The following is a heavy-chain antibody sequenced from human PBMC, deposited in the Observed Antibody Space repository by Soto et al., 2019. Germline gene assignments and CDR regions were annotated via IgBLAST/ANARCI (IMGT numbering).Heavy chain of an antibody. J-gene: IGHJ4*02. CDR1: GFTFSSYA. D-gene: IGHD6-13*01. CDR2: ISGSGGST. Sequence: EVQLLESGGGLVQPGGSLRLSCAASGFTFSSYAMNWVRQAPGKGLEWVSVISGSGGSTYYADSVKGRFTISRDNSKNSLYLQLTCLRAEDTAVYYCARRSSSWYFDYWGQGTLVTVSS. V-gene: IGHV3-23*01. CDR3: ARRSSSWYFDY.